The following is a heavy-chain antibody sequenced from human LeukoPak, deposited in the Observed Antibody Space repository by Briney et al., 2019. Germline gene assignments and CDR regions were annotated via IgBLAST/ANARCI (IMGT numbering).Heavy chain of an antibody. J-gene: IGHJ4*02. D-gene: IGHD4-17*01. CDR3: AREDEDGHLIFDY. CDR2: IIPILGIA. V-gene: IGHV1-69*04. CDR1: GGTFSSYT. Sequence: SVKVSCKASGGTFSSYTNSWVRQAPGQGLEWMGRIIPILGIANYAQKFQGRVTITADKSTSTAYMELSSLRSEDTAVYYCAREDEDGHLIFDYWGQGTLVTVSS.